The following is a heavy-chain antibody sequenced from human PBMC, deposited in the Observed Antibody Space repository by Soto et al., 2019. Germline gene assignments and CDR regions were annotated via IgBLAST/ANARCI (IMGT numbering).Heavy chain of an antibody. CDR1: GFTFSSYA. Sequence: GGSLRLSCAASGFTFSSYAMSWVRQAPGKGLEWVSAISSSSSYIYYADSVKGRFTISRDNAKNSLYLQMNSLRAEDTAVYYCARDLEPVAYCGGDCYSWYFDLWGRGTLVTVSS. J-gene: IGHJ2*01. D-gene: IGHD2-21*02. CDR2: ISSSSSYI. V-gene: IGHV3-21*01. CDR3: ARDLEPVAYCGGDCYSWYFDL.